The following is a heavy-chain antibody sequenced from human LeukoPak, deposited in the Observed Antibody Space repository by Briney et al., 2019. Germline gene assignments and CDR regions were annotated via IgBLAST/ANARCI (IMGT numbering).Heavy chain of an antibody. CDR2: IHSDGSTT. CDR1: GFTFSSYW. Sequence: GGSLRLSCAASGFTFSSYWMHWVRHAPGKGLVWVSRIHSDGSTTSYADSVKGRFTISRHNAKNTLYLQMNSLGAEDTAVYYCARANSHGMDVWGQGTTVTVSS. V-gene: IGHV3-74*01. CDR3: ARANSHGMDV. J-gene: IGHJ6*02. D-gene: IGHD4-23*01.